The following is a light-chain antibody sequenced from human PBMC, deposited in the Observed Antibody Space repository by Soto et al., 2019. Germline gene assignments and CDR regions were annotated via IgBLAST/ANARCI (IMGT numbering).Light chain of an antibody. Sequence: AIRTTYAPAAATASTGDTVSISCRASEDIGTYLAWYQQIPGKAPKLLIYDASTLQTGVPSRFSGSGSGTDFTLTISYLQSEDFGAYYCQQFYNYPRTFGQGTKVDIK. CDR1: EDIGTY. CDR3: QQFYNYPRT. V-gene: IGKV1-8*01. J-gene: IGKJ1*01. CDR2: DAS.